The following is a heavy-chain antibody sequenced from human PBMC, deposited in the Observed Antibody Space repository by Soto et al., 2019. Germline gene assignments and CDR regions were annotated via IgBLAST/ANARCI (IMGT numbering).Heavy chain of an antibody. J-gene: IGHJ4*02. CDR1: GFSLSTGGVG. CDR3: AHRAGLQCNWNGVSFDY. Sequence: QITLKESGPTKVKPTQTLALTCTFSGFSLSTGGVGVGWIRQPPGKALEHLALIYWDDDKRYNPSLKNRLTITKDTPNNQVVLTLSNVDPVDTATFYCAHRAGLQCNWNGVSFDYWGQGVLVTVSS. D-gene: IGHD1-1*01. CDR2: IYWDDDK. V-gene: IGHV2-5*02.